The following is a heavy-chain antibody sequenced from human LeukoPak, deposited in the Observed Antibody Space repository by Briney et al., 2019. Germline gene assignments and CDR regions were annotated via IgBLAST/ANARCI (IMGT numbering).Heavy chain of an antibody. CDR2: IRSKVYGGTT. Sequence: GGSLRLSWTGFGXTFRDYALSWVRQAPGKGLECIGFIRSKVYGGTTEYAASVKGRFTISRDDSKSIAYLQMNSLKTEDTAVYYCTRDPYYFDSSGYYHHAFDIWGQGTMVAVSS. CDR1: GXTFRDYA. D-gene: IGHD3-22*01. V-gene: IGHV3-49*04. J-gene: IGHJ3*02. CDR3: TRDPYYFDSSGYYHHAFDI.